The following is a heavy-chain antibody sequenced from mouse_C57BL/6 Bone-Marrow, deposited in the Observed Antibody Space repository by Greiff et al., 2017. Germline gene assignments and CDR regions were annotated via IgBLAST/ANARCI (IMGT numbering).Heavy chain of an antibody. J-gene: IGHJ2*01. CDR2: INPSRGYT. CDR3: ARGYYFDY. Sequence: VQLQQSGAELASPGASVKMSCTASGYTFTSYTMHWVKQRPGQGLEWIGYINPSRGYTKYNQKFKDKATLTADKSSSTAYMPLSSLTSEDSAVYYCARGYYFDYWGQGTTLTVSS. CDR1: GYTFTSYT. V-gene: IGHV1-4*01.